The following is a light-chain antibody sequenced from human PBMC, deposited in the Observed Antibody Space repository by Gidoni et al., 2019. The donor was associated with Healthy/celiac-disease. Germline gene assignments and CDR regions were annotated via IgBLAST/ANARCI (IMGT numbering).Light chain of an antibody. CDR1: KLGDKY. V-gene: IGLV3-1*01. Sequence: SYELTQPPSVSVSPGQTASITCSGDKLGDKYACWYQRKPGQSPVLVIYQASKRPSGIPERFSGSNSGNTATLTISGTQAMDEADYYCQAWDSSTGVVFGGGTKLTVL. J-gene: IGLJ2*01. CDR2: QAS. CDR3: QAWDSSTGVV.